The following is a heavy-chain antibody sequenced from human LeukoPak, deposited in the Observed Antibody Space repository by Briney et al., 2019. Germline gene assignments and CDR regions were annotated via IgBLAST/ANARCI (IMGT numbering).Heavy chain of an antibody. CDR1: GFTFSSYA. CDR3: AKVGPDLYFDY. Sequence: PGGSLRLSCAASGFTFSSYAMSWVRQAPGKGLEWVSGISGSGDNTYYADSVKGRFTISRDNSKNTLYLQMNSLTAEDTAIYYCAKVGPDLYFDYWGQGTLVTASS. J-gene: IGHJ4*02. V-gene: IGHV3-23*01. CDR2: ISGSGDNT.